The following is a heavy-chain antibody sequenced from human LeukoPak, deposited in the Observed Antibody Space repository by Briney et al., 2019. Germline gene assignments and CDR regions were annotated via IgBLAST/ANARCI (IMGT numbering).Heavy chain of an antibody. V-gene: IGHV4-61*02. CDR1: GGSITSGTYF. J-gene: IGHJ6*03. D-gene: IGHD1-1*01. Sequence: SDTLSLTCTVSGGSITSGTYFWTWVRQSPGNGLEWIGRLYTGGVTNYHPSLKSRLSISLDTSKNQFSLKLTSLTAADTAIYYCARATAWNYHFYMDVWGKGTTVSVSS. CDR3: ARATAWNYHFYMDV. CDR2: LYTGGVT.